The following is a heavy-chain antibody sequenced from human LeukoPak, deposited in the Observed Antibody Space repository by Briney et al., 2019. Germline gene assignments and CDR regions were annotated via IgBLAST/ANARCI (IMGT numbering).Heavy chain of an antibody. CDR1: GYTFTSYD. CDR2: MNPNSGNT. D-gene: IGHD2-15*01. CDR3: AKDSADIVVVVAATEQNWFDP. Sequence: ASVKVSCKASGYTFTSYDINWVRQATGQGLEWMGWMNPNSGNTGYAQKFQGRVTITRNTSISTAYMELSSLRSEDTAVYYCAKDSADIVVVVAATEQNWFDPWGQGTLVTVSS. V-gene: IGHV1-8*03. J-gene: IGHJ5*02.